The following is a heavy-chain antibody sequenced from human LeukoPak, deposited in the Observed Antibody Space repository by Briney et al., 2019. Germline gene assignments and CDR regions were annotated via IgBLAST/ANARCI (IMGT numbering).Heavy chain of an antibody. J-gene: IGHJ4*02. CDR3: ASGSSVDCSRTSCPPTDY. D-gene: IGHD2-2*01. CDR1: GFSFSNSA. CDR2: ISFDGTDK. V-gene: IGHV3-30-3*01. Sequence: GGSLRLSCAASGFSFSNSAMHWVRQAPGKGLEWVSVISFDGTDKYYADSVKGRFTISRDSSKNTLYVQMSSLRGDDTGVYYCASGSSVDCSRTSCPPTDYWGQGTLVTVSS.